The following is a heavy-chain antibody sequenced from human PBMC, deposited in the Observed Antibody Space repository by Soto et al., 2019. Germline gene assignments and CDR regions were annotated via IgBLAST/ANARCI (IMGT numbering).Heavy chain of an antibody. V-gene: IGHV3-48*02. CDR2: ISSSSSTI. CDR3: ARDYPIVRYEKGFDY. Sequence: EVQLVESGGGLVQPGGSLRLSCAASGFTFSSYSMNWVRQAPGKGLEWVSYISSSSSTIYYADSVKGRFTISRDNANNYLYLQMNSLRDDDTAVYYCARDYPIVRYEKGFDYWGQESLVNVYS. CDR1: GFTFSSYS. J-gene: IGHJ4*02. D-gene: IGHD1-26*01.